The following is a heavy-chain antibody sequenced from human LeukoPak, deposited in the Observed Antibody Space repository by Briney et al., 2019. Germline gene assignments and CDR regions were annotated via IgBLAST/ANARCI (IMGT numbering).Heavy chain of an antibody. CDR1: AFTFSSYW. CDR2: IKHDGSVK. Sequence: PGGSLRLSCAGSAFTFSSYWMSWVRQAPGKGLQWVANIKHDGSVKYYVDSVKGRFTISRDNAKNSLYLQMSSLRAEDTAIYYCARERPGSASAFDYWGQGTLVTVSS. D-gene: IGHD6-25*01. J-gene: IGHJ4*02. CDR3: ARERPGSASAFDY. V-gene: IGHV3-7*01.